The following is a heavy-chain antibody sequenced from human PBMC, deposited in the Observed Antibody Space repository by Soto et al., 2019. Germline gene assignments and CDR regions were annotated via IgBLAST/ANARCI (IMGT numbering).Heavy chain of an antibody. CDR2: ISAYDGKT. CDR3: ARDPHQYWTRYWFDT. D-gene: IGHD1-20*01. Sequence: ASVKVSCKDSGYNFNIYGINWVRQAPGQGLELMGWISAYDGKTTYAEKFQGRVTMTTDASTSTAYMELRSLRSDDTAVYYCARDPHQYWTRYWFDTWGQGPRVTVSS. J-gene: IGHJ5*02. CDR1: GYNFNIYG. V-gene: IGHV1-18*01.